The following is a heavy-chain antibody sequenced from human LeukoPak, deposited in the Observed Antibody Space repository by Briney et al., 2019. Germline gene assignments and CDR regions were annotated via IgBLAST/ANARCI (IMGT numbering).Heavy chain of an antibody. D-gene: IGHD2-2*01. Sequence: ASVKVSCXASGYTFTSYDINWVRQATGQGLEWMGWMNPNSGNTGYAQKFQGRVTMTRNTSISTAYMELSSLRSEDTAVYYCARGRDARAISYYYYYMDVWGKGTTVTVSS. J-gene: IGHJ6*03. CDR2: MNPNSGNT. CDR1: GYTFTSYD. CDR3: ARGRDARAISYYYYYMDV. V-gene: IGHV1-8*01.